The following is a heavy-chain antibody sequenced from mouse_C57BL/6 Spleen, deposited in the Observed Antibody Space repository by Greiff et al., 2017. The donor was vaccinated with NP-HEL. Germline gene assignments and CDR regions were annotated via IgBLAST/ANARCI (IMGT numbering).Heavy chain of an antibody. CDR3: TRNSDY. J-gene: IGHJ2*01. CDR2: IDPENGDT. V-gene: IGHV14-4*01. Sequence: EVKLQESGAELVRPGASVKLSCTASGFNIKDDYMHWVKQRPEQGLEWIGWIDPENGDTEYASKFQGKATITADTSSTTAYLQLSSLTSEDTAVYYCTRNSDYWGQGTTLTVSS. CDR1: GFNIKDDY.